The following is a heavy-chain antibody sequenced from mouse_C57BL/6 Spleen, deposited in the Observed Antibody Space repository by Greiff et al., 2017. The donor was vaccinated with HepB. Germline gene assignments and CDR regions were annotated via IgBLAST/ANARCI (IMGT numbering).Heavy chain of an antibody. CDR1: GFTFSSYG. J-gene: IGHJ1*03. CDR2: ISSGGSYT. CDR3: ARQLTGRYFDV. V-gene: IGHV5-6*01. Sequence: EVQVVESGGDLVKPGGSLKLSCAASGFTFSSYGMSWVRQTPDKRLEWVATISSGGSYTYYPDSVKGRFTISRDNAKNTLYLQMSSLKSEDTAMYYCARQLTGRYFDVWGTGTTVTVSS.